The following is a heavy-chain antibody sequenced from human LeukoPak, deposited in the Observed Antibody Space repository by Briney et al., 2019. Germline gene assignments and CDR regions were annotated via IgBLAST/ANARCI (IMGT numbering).Heavy chain of an antibody. J-gene: IGHJ6*03. D-gene: IGHD3-22*01. V-gene: IGHV3-21*01. CDR2: ISSSSSYI. CDR3: ASTRMIAEMDYYYYMDV. CDR1: GFTFSSYS. Sequence: PGGSLRLSCAASGFTFSSYSMNWVRQAPGKGLEWVSSISSSSSYIYYADSVKGRFNISRDNAKNSLYLQMNSLRAEEWAVYYRASTRMIAEMDYYYYMDVWGKGTTVTVSS.